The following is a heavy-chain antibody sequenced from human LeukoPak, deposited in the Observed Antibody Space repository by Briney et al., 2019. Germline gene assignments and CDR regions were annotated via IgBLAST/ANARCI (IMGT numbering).Heavy chain of an antibody. CDR2: INRDGSST. V-gene: IGHV3-74*01. CDR3: ARDLGGYSDY. J-gene: IGHJ4*02. CDR1: GFTFSSYW. D-gene: IGHD2-15*01. Sequence: GGSLRLSCAASGFTFSSYWMHWVRQAPGKGLVWVSRINRDGSSTSYADSVKGRFTISRDNAKSSLYLQMNSLRAEDTAVYYCARDLGGYSDYWGQGTLVTVSS.